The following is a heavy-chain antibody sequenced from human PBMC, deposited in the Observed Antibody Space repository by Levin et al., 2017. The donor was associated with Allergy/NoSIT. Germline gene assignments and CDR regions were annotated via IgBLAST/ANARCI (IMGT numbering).Heavy chain of an antibody. Sequence: SGGSLRLSCAASGFTFSSYWMHWVRQAPGKGPMWVSRISSDGTYTNYAGSVKGRFTISRDNAKNTLYLQMNSLRAEDTAVYYCARDGGVAARPDWFDPWGQGTLVTVSS. CDR3: ARDGGVAARPDWFDP. V-gene: IGHV3-74*01. CDR2: ISSDGTYT. D-gene: IGHD6-6*01. J-gene: IGHJ5*02. CDR1: GFTFSSYW.